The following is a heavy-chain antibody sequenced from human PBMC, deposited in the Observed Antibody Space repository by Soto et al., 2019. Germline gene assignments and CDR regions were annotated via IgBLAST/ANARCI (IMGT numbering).Heavy chain of an antibody. D-gene: IGHD3-10*01. J-gene: IGHJ4*02. CDR1: GFTFSSYA. CDR3: ARGDFYGSGSSLDY. Sequence: QVQLVESGGGVVQPGRSLRLSCAASGFTFSSYAMHWVRQAPGKGLEWVALIWYDGGNEYYADSVKGRFTISRHNSKNMLYLQMSSLRAEDTAVYYCARGDFYGSGSSLDYWGQGTLVTVSS. CDR2: IWYDGGNE. V-gene: IGHV3-33*01.